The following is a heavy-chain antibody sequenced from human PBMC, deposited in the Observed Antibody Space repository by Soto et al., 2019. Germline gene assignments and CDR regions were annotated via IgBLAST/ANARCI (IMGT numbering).Heavy chain of an antibody. Sequence: QVLLVQSGAEVKKPGSSVKGSCKLSGATFSSYAMRWVRQAPGQGLEWIGGIIPFFGTPNYAQKFQGRVTITAATSTATSSTELSSLRSDDPAVYYCASDKGAYYTQLGYWGQGNLVTVSS. D-gene: IGHD3-22*01. CDR3: ASDKGAYYTQLGY. CDR2: IIPFFGTP. CDR1: GATFSSYA. V-gene: IGHV1-69*06. J-gene: IGHJ4*02.